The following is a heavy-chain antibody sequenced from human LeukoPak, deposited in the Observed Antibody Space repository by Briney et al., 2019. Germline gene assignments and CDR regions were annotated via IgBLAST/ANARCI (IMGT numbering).Heavy chain of an antibody. Sequence: PGGSLRLSCAASGFTFDDYGMSWVRQAPGKGLEWVSRINSDGSSTSYADSVKGRFTISRDNAKSTLYLQMNRLRAEDTAVYYCARGYYDSSGYLLYWGQGTLVTVSS. D-gene: IGHD3-22*01. V-gene: IGHV3-74*01. J-gene: IGHJ4*02. CDR3: ARGYYDSSGYLLY. CDR2: INSDGSST. CDR1: GFTFDDYG.